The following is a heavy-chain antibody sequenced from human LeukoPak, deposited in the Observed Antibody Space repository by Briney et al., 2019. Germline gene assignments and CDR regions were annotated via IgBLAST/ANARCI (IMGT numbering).Heavy chain of an antibody. J-gene: IGHJ3*02. Sequence: GGSLRLSCAASGFTFSSYAMHWVRQAPGKGLEWVAVISYDGSNKYYADSVKGRFTISRDNSKNTLYLQMNSLRAEDTAVYYCARDSILTEANDAFDIWGQGTMVTVSS. CDR2: ISYDGSNK. CDR3: ARDSILTEANDAFDI. D-gene: IGHD3-9*01. CDR1: GFTFSSYA. V-gene: IGHV3-30*04.